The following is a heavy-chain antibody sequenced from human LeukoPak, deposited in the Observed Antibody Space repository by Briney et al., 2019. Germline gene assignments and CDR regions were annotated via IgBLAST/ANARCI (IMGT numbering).Heavy chain of an antibody. CDR2: FHAEQDET. CDR3: ATDMMNATTWGDY. J-gene: IGHJ4*02. CDR1: GHALAELS. Sequence: GASVKVSCKVSGHALAELSIHWARQTPGKGLEWMVDFHAEQDETLYAQNFEGRVTITEDTSTATSQSDMNRITSNYADVYFYATDMMNATTWGDYWGQGTLVAVSS. D-gene: IGHD3-16*01. V-gene: IGHV1-24*01.